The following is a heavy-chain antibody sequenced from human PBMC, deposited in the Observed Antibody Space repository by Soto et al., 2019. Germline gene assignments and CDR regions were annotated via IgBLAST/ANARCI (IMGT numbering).Heavy chain of an antibody. Sequence: VGSLRLSCAASGFTFSSYWMHWVRQAPGKGLVWVSRINSDGSSTSYADSVKGRFTISRDNAKNTLYLQMNSLRAEDTAVYYCARVEYSSSSPPLPYGMDVWGQGTTVTVSS. CDR2: INSDGSST. CDR3: ARVEYSSSSPPLPYGMDV. CDR1: GFTFSSYW. V-gene: IGHV3-74*01. J-gene: IGHJ6*02. D-gene: IGHD6-6*01.